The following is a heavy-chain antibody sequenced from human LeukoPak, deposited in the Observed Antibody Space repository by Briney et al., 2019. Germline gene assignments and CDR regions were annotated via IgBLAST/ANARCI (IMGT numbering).Heavy chain of an antibody. V-gene: IGHV4-39*07. CDR2: IYYSGST. J-gene: IGHJ3*02. Sequence: SETLSLTCTVSGGSISSSSYYWGWIRQPPGKGLEWIGSIYYSGSTYYNPSLKSRVTISVDTSKNQFSLKLSSVTAADTAVYYCARGYYDSSGYYPIDAFDIWGQGTMVTVSS. CDR1: GGSISSSSYY. D-gene: IGHD3-22*01. CDR3: ARGYYDSSGYYPIDAFDI.